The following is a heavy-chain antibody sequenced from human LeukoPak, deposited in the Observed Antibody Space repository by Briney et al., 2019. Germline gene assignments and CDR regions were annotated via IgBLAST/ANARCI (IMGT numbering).Heavy chain of an antibody. CDR3: ARITYYYDSSGYYPAFDY. D-gene: IGHD3-22*01. CDR1: GASVSSYY. V-gene: IGHV4-59*02. CDR2: IYYSRST. Sequence: SETLSLTCTVSGASVSSYYWSWIWQPPGKGLEWVGHIYYSRSTNYNPSLKSRVTISVDTSKTQFSLKLSSVTAADTAVYYCARITYYYDSSGYYPAFDYWGQGTLVTVSS. J-gene: IGHJ4*02.